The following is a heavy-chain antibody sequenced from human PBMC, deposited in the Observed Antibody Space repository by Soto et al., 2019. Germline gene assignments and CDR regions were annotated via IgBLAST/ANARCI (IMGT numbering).Heavy chain of an antibody. CDR3: AREGDQWDQRFCDN. CDR2: ISAHRGHT. J-gene: IGHJ4*02. CDR1: GYSSGHYG. D-gene: IGHD1-26*01. V-gene: IGHV1-18*01. Sequence: QVQLVQSAPEMAKPGASVKVSGRASGYSSGHYGISWVRQGPGQGLEWRGWISAHRGHTNYAHKFRGRVTMTTDPSTATVSMELTPLLSDDTAVYYCAREGDQWDQRFCDNWCQGTLFIGSS.